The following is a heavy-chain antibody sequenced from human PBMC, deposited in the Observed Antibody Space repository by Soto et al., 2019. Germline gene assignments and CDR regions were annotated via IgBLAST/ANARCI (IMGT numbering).Heavy chain of an antibody. V-gene: IGHV4-31*03. D-gene: IGHD4-17*01. Sequence: PSETLSLTCTVSGGSISSGGYYWSWIRQHPGKGLEWIGYIYYSGSTYYNPSLKSRVTISVDTSKNQFSLKLSSVTAADTAVYYCARSGLGDYGTYFDYWGQGTLVTVSS. J-gene: IGHJ4*02. CDR1: GGSISSGGYY. CDR2: IYYSGST. CDR3: ARSGLGDYGTYFDY.